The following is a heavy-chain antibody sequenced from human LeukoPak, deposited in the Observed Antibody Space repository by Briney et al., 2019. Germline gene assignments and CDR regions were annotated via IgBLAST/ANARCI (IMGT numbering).Heavy chain of an antibody. D-gene: IGHD5-18*01. J-gene: IGHJ4*02. V-gene: IGHV4-34*01. Sequence: SETLSLTCAVYGGSFSGYYWSLIRQPPGKGLEWIGEINHSGSTNYNPSLKSRVTISVDTSKNQFSLKLSSVTAADTAVYYCARGIDGDSYGYYGYWGQGTLVTVSS. CDR2: INHSGST. CDR3: ARGIDGDSYGYYGY. CDR1: GGSFSGYY.